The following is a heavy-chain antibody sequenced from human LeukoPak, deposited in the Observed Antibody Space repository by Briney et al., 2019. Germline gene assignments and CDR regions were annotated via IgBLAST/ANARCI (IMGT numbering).Heavy chain of an antibody. CDR3: ARGWRYYGSGSLGDY. CDR1: GFTFSSYA. V-gene: IGHV3-30-3*01. Sequence: GGSLRLSCAASGFTFSSYAMHWVRQAPGKGLEWVAVISYDGSNKYYADSVKGRFTISRDNSKNTLYLQMNSLRAEDTAVYYCARGWRYYGSGSLGDYWGQGTLVTVSS. CDR2: ISYDGSNK. D-gene: IGHD3-10*01. J-gene: IGHJ4*02.